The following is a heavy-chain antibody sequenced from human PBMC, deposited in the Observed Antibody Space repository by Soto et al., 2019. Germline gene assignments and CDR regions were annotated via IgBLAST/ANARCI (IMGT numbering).Heavy chain of an antibody. CDR2: IYHSGST. CDR1: GYSISSGYY. J-gene: IGHJ6*02. Sequence: SETLSLTCAVSGYSISSGYYWGWIRQPPGKGLEWIGSIYHSGSTYYNPSLKSRVTISVDTSKNQFSLKLSSVTAADTAVYYCARGTGEYYYYYYGMDVWGQGTTVTVSS. D-gene: IGHD3-10*01. V-gene: IGHV4-38-2*01. CDR3: ARGTGEYYYYYYGMDV.